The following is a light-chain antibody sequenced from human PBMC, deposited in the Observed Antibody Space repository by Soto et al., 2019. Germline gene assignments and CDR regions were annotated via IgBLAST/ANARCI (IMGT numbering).Light chain of an antibody. Sequence: EIVMTQSPATLSVSPGERATLSCRASQSVSSDLAWFQQKPGQAPRLLIFSASTRATGIPARFSGSGSGTDFTLTISSLQSEDFAVYYCQQYSRWPLTFGGGTRVEIK. CDR2: SAS. CDR3: QQYSRWPLT. CDR1: QSVSSD. V-gene: IGKV3-15*01. J-gene: IGKJ4*01.